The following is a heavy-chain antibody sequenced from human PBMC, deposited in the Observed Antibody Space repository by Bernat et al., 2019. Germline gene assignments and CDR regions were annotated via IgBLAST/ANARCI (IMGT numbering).Heavy chain of an antibody. CDR2: ISTDGSTT. V-gene: IGHV3-74*03. Sequence: EVQLVESGGGLVQPGGSLRLSCAASGFTFSNYWMHWFRQAPGKGLVWVSRISTDGSTTTYADSVKGRFTISRDNAKNTVYLQMNTLRADDAAVYYCAGLYCSSYSCYDFWGQGALVTVSS. D-gene: IGHD2-2*01. CDR3: AGLYCSSYSCYDF. J-gene: IGHJ4*02. CDR1: GFTFSNYW.